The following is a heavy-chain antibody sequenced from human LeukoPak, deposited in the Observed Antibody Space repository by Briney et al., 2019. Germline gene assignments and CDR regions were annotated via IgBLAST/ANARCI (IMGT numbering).Heavy chain of an antibody. D-gene: IGHD3-3*01. CDR2: INHSGST. Sequence: GSLRLSCAASGFTFSNAWMSWIRQPPGKGLEWIGEINHSGSTNYNPSLKSRVTISVDTSKNQFSLKLSSVTAADTAVYYCAREGVAHFDYWGQGTLVTVSS. CDR3: AREGVAHFDY. CDR1: GFTFSNAW. J-gene: IGHJ4*02. V-gene: IGHV4-34*01.